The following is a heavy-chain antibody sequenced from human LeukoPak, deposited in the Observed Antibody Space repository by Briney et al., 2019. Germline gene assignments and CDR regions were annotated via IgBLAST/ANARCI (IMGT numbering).Heavy chain of an antibody. CDR1: GYTFTSYD. CDR3: ARGGEGVRGVNYYYYMDV. D-gene: IGHD3-10*01. Sequence: GASVKVSCKASGYTFTSYDINWVRQATGQGLEWMGWMNPNSGNTGYAQKFQGRVTITRNTSISTAYMELSSLRSEDTAVYYCARGGEGVRGVNYYYYMDVWGKGTTVTVSS. CDR2: MNPNSGNT. V-gene: IGHV1-8*03. J-gene: IGHJ6*03.